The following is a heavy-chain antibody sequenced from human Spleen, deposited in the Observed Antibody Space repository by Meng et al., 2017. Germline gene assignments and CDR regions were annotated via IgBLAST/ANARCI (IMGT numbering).Heavy chain of an antibody. CDR3: ARGPTTMAHDFDY. CDR2: INHSGST. D-gene: IGHD4-11*01. J-gene: IGHJ4*02. CDR1: GASFRVYY. V-gene: IGHV4-34*01. Sequence: GAALLTPSHTLPLTSFVSGASFRVYYVSWIRQPPGKGLEWIGEINHSGSTNYNPSLESRATISVDTSQNNLSLKLSSVTAADSAVYYCARGPTTMAHDFDYWGQGTLVTVSS.